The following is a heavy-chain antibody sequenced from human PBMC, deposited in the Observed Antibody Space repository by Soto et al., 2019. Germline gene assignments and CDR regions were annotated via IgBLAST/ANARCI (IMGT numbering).Heavy chain of an antibody. Sequence: GASVKVSCKASGYTFTSYGISWVRQAPGQGLEWMGWISAYNGNTNYAQKLQDRVTMTTDTSTSTAYMELRSLRSDDTAVYYCARDWATVPSPEYFQHRGQGTLVTVSS. CDR1: GYTFTSYG. V-gene: IGHV1-18*01. CDR3: ARDWATVPSPEYFQH. D-gene: IGHD4-17*01. CDR2: ISAYNGNT. J-gene: IGHJ1*01.